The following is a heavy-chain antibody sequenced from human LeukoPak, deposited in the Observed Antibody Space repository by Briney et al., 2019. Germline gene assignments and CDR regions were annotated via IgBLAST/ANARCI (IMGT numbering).Heavy chain of an antibody. J-gene: IGHJ6*04. V-gene: IGHV3-30*12. Sequence: GGSLRLSCAASGFTFSSYGMHWVRQAPGKGLEWVAVISYDGSSKYYADSVKGRFTISRDNAKNSLYLQMNSLRAEDTAVYYCAELGITMIGGVWGKGTTVTISS. CDR2: ISYDGSSK. CDR1: GFTFSSYG. CDR3: AELGITMIGGV. D-gene: IGHD3-10*02.